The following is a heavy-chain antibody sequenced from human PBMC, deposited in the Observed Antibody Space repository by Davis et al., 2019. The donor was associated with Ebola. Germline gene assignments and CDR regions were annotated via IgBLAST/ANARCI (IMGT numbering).Heavy chain of an antibody. V-gene: IGHV3-11*06. J-gene: IGHJ6*02. CDR3: ARRLNQRPYYYGMDV. D-gene: IGHD1-14*01. CDR2: ISSSSSYT. Sequence: GESLKISCAASGFTFSDYYMSWIRQAPGKGLEWVSYISSSSSYTNYADSVKGRFTISRDNAKKSLYLQMNSLRAEDTAVYHCARRLNQRPYYYGMDVWGQGTTVTVSS. CDR1: GFTFSDYY.